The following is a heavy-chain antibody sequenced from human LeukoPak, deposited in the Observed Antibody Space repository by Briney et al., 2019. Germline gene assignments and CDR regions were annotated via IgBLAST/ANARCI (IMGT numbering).Heavy chain of an antibody. CDR3: ARVVGATVGDY. D-gene: IGHD1-26*01. CDR2: ISSSGSTI. CDR1: GFTFSSYA. J-gene: IGHJ4*02. V-gene: IGHV3-48*03. Sequence: PGGSLRLSCAASGFTFSSYAMNWVRQAPGKGLEWVSYISSSGSTIYYADSVKGRFTISRDNAKNSLHLQMNSLRAEDTAVCYCARVVGATVGDYWGQGTLVSVSS.